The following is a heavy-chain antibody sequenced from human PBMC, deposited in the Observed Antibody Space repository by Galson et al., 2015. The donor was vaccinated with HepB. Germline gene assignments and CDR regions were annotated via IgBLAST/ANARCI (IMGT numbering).Heavy chain of an antibody. CDR3: ASRRGYCSGGSCYWYGAFDI. Sequence: LRLSCAASGFSFSSYWIHWVRHAPGKGLEWIGEINHSGSTNYNPSLKSRVTISVDTSKNQFSLKLSSVTAADTAVYYCASRRGYCSGGSCYWYGAFDIWGQGTMVTVSS. J-gene: IGHJ3*02. V-gene: IGHV4-34*01. CDR2: INHSGST. D-gene: IGHD2-15*01. CDR1: GFSFSSYW.